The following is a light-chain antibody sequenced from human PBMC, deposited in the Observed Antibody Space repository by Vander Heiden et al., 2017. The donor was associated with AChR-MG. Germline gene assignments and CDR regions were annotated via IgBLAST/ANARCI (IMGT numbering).Light chain of an antibody. V-gene: IGLV3-1*01. CDR3: QAWDSRSNWV. CDR1: NLGDKY. J-gene: IGLJ3*02. Sequence: SYKLTQPPSVSVSPGQTATITCSGDNLGDKYVSWYQQKPGQPPLLVNDQKDKRPSGIPERFSGYNAGNTATLNISGTQSVDEADFFWQAWDSRSNWVFGGGTKLTVL. CDR2: QKD.